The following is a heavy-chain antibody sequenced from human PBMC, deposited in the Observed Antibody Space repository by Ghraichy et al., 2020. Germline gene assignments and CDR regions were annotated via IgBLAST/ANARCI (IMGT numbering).Heavy chain of an antibody. J-gene: IGHJ4*02. D-gene: IGHD6-13*01. CDR2: IYYSGST. Sequence: SETLSLTCTVSGGSISSSSYYWGWIRQPPGKGLEWIGSIYYSGSTYYNPSLKSRVTISVDTSKNQFSLKLSSVTAADTAVYYCARHGSSSWTIDYWGQGTLVTVSS. CDR1: GGSISSSSYY. CDR3: ARHGSSSWTIDY. V-gene: IGHV4-39*01.